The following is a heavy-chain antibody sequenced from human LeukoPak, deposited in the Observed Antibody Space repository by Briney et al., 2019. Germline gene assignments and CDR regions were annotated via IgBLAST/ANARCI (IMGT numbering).Heavy chain of an antibody. CDR2: ISGSGGST. CDR3: AKGGIMGAYFDY. D-gene: IGHD1-26*01. CDR1: GFTFSSYA. J-gene: IGHJ4*02. Sequence: GGSLRLSCAASGFTFSSYAMSWVRQAPGKGLEGVSAISGSGGSTYCADSVKGRFTISRDNSKNTLYLQMNSLRAEDTAVYYCAKGGIMGAYFDYWGQGTLVTVTS. V-gene: IGHV3-23*01.